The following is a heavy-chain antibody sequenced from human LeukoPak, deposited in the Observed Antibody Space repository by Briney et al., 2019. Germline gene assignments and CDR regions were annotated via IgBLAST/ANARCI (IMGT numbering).Heavy chain of an antibody. Sequence: ASVKVSCKASGYTFTSYGISWVRQAPGQRLEWMGWINAGNGNTKYSQKFQGRVTITRDTSASTAYMELSSLRSEDTAVYYCAREDWGVFDYWGQGTLVTVSS. CDR3: AREDWGVFDY. CDR1: GYTFTSYG. V-gene: IGHV1-3*01. D-gene: IGHD7-27*01. J-gene: IGHJ4*02. CDR2: INAGNGNT.